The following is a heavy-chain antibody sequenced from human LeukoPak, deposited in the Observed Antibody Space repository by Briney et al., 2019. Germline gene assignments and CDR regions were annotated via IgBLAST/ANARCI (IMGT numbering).Heavy chain of an antibody. CDR2: FDPEDGET. CDR3: ATAEYYDSSGSIDAFDI. J-gene: IGHJ3*02. D-gene: IGHD3-22*01. CDR1: GYTLTELS. Sequence: ASVKVSCKVSGYTLTELSMHWVRQAPGKGLEWMGGFDPEDGETIYAQKFQGRVTMTEDTSTDTAYMELSSLRPEDTAVYYCATAEYYDSSGSIDAFDIWGQGTMVTVSS. V-gene: IGHV1-24*01.